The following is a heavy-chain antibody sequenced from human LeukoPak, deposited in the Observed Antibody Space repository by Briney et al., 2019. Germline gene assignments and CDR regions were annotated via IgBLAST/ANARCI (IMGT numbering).Heavy chain of an antibody. Sequence: PGGSLRLSCAASGFTFSDYYMSWIRQAPGKGLEWVSYISSSSSYTNYADSVKGRFTISRNNAKNSLYLQMNSLRAEDTAVYYCARGGPGGSGSYYIYWGQGTLVTVSS. CDR2: ISSSSSYT. J-gene: IGHJ4*02. CDR3: ARGGPGGSGSYYIY. CDR1: GFTFSDYY. D-gene: IGHD3-10*01. V-gene: IGHV3-11*06.